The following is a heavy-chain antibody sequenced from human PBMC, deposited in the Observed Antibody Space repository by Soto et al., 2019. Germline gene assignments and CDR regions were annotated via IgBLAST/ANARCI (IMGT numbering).Heavy chain of an antibody. J-gene: IGHJ4*02. CDR2: IYHSGST. V-gene: IGHV4-30-2*01. D-gene: IGHD5-12*01. CDR3: ARGGSGYHFDY. CDR1: GGSISSGGYS. Sequence: PSETLSLTCAVSGGSISSGGYSWSWIRQPPGKGLEWIGYIYHSGSTYYNPSLKGRVTISVDRSKNQFSLKLSSVTAADTAVYYCARGGSGYHFDYWGQGTLVTVSS.